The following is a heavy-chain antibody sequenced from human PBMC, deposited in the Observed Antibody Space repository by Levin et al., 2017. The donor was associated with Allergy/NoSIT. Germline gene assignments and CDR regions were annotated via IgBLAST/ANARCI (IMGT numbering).Heavy chain of an antibody. CDR2: VRSNTDGGTA. CDR3: SSHGDSSSAPQFEF. D-gene: IGHD6-6*01. J-gene: IGHJ4*02. V-gene: IGHV3-15*05. CDR1: GFTFSKAY. Sequence: KTGGSLRLSCAASGFTFSKAYMSWVRQAPGKGLEWVGRVRSNTDGGTAAYSAPVKGRFTISRDDSKNTLYLQMKSLKDEDTAVYYCSSHGDSSSAPQFEFWGQGTLVTVSS.